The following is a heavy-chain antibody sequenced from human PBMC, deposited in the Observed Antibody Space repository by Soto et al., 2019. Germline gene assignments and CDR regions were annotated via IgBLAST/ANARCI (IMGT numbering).Heavy chain of an antibody. CDR1: GGSVSSVGYY. D-gene: IGHD2-8*01. J-gene: IGHJ4*02. Sequence: SETLSLACTVSGGSVSSVGYYWSWIRQHPGKGLEWIGYITYSGNTYYNPSLESRVTMSADTSKNQFSLKLSSVTAADTAVYFCVRGGSCTNGVCSVFDYWGQGTLVTVSS. CDR3: VRGGSCTNGVCSVFDY. CDR2: ITYSGNT. V-gene: IGHV4-31*03.